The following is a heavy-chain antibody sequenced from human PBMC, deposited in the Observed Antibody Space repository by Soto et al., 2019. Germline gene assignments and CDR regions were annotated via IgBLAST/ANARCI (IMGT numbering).Heavy chain of an antibody. J-gene: IGHJ3*02. D-gene: IGHD3-3*01. Sequence: LSLTCTVSGGSISSGDYYWSWIRQPPGKGLEWIGYIYYSGSTYYNPSLKSRVTISVDTSKNQFSLKLSSVTAADTALYYCARFIPEYYDFWSGGKDAFDIWGQGIMVTVS. CDR1: GGSISSGDYY. CDR2: IYYSGST. V-gene: IGHV4-30-4*01. CDR3: ARFIPEYYDFWSGGKDAFDI.